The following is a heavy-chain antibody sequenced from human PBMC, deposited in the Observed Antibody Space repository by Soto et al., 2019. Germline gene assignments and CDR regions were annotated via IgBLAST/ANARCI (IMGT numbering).Heavy chain of an antibody. CDR3: AKAGQGILTGYYTRYYYYGMDV. CDR2: ISGSGGST. CDR1: GFTFSSYA. V-gene: IGHV3-23*01. J-gene: IGHJ6*02. Sequence: GGSLRLSCAASGFTFSSYAMSWVRQAPGKGLEWVSAISGSGGSTYYADSVKGRFTISRDNSKNTLYLQMNSLRAEDTAVYYCAKAGQGILTGYYTRYYYYGMDVWGQGTTVTVSS. D-gene: IGHD3-9*01.